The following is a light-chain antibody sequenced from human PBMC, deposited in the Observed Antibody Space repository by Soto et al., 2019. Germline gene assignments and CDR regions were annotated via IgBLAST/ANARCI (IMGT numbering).Light chain of an antibody. Sequence: IVLTQSPGTLSLSPGERGTLSCRASQSVSSSYLAWYQHKPGQAPRLLIYDASSRATGIPDRFSGSGSGTDFTLAISRLEPEDFAVYYCQQYGSSPLTFGGGTKVDIK. J-gene: IGKJ4*01. V-gene: IGKV3-20*01. CDR2: DAS. CDR1: QSVSSSY. CDR3: QQYGSSPLT.